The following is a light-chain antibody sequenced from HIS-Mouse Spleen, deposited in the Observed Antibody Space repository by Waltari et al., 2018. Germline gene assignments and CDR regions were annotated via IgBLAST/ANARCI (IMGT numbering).Light chain of an antibody. CDR1: SRDVGGYNY. Sequence: QSALTQPRSVSGSPGQSVTISCTGTSRDVGGYNYVPWYQQHPGKAPKLMIYDVSKRPSGVPDRFSGSKSGNTASLTISGLQAEDEADYYCCSYAGSYPVVFGGGTKLTVL. CDR3: CSYAGSYPVV. V-gene: IGLV2-11*01. J-gene: IGLJ2*01. CDR2: DVS.